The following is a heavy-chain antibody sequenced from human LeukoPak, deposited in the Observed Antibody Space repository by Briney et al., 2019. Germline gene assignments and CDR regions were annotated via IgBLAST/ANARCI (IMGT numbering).Heavy chain of an antibody. Sequence: ASVKVSCKASGYTFTSHHINWVRQAAGQGLEWMGWMNPDTGNTVYAQKFQGRVTMTWDTSISTAYMELGSLRSEDTAVCYCARGRPTNLGGIYWGQGTLVTVSS. CDR1: GYTFTSHH. CDR3: ARGRPTNLGGIY. V-gene: IGHV1-8*01. J-gene: IGHJ4*02. CDR2: MNPDTGNT. D-gene: IGHD7-27*01.